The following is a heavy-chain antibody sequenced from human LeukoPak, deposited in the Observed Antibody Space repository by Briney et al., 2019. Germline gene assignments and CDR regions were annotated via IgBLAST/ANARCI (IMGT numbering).Heavy chain of an antibody. CDR3: TRRGSGWHFDY. Sequence: PGGSLRLSCTASGFTFGDCAMSWFRQAPGKGLEWVGFIRSKAYGGTTEYAASVKGRFTISRDDSKSIAYLQMNSQKTEDTAVYYCTRRGSGWHFDYWGQGTLVTVSS. J-gene: IGHJ4*02. CDR1: GFTFGDCA. CDR2: IRSKAYGGTT. V-gene: IGHV3-49*03. D-gene: IGHD6-19*01.